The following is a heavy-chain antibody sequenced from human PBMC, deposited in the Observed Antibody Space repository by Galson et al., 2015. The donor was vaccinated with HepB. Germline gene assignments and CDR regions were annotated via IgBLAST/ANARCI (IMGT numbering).Heavy chain of an antibody. CDR2: ISSSSYI. J-gene: IGHJ4*02. CDR3: ARDAYYYDSSGYVDY. V-gene: IGHV3-21*01. CDR1: GFTFSSYS. Sequence: SLRLSCAASGFTFSSYSMNWVRQAPGKGLEWVSPISSSSYIYYADSVKGRFTISRDNAKNSLYLQMNSLRAEDTAVYYCARDAYYYDSSGYVDYWGQGTLVTVSS. D-gene: IGHD3-22*01.